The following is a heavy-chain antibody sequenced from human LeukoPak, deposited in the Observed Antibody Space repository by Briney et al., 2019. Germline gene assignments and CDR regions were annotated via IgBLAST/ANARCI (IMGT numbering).Heavy chain of an antibody. CDR2: FDPEDGET. D-gene: IGHD3-3*01. V-gene: IGHV1-24*01. CDR1: GYTLTELS. J-gene: IGHJ5*02. Sequence: ASVKVSCKVSGYTLTELSMHWVRQAPGKGLEWMGGFDPEDGETIYAQKFQGRVTMNEDTSTDTAYMELSSLRSEDTAVYYCATFQSGYSSYWFDPWGQGTLVTVSS. CDR3: ATFQSGYSSYWFDP.